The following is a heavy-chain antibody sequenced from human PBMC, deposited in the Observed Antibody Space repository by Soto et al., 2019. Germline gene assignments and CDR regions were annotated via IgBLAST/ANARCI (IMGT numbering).Heavy chain of an antibody. CDR1: GASMNSYH. CDR3: ARDQGVAAAGITWFDP. D-gene: IGHD6-13*01. CDR2: IHSSGST. V-gene: IGHV4-4*07. Sequence: SETLSLTCTVSGASMNSYHWSWIRQPAGKGLEWIGHIHSSGSTNYNPSLKSRVTMSVDTSKNQFSLRLMSLTAADTAVYYCARDQGVAAAGITWFDPWGQGSLVIVSS. J-gene: IGHJ5*02.